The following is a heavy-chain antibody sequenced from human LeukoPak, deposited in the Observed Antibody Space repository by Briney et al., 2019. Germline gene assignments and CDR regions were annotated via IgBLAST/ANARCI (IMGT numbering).Heavy chain of an antibody. J-gene: IGHJ3*02. Sequence: GGSLRLSCAASGFAFSSYAMSWVRKAPGKGLEWVSAISGSGGSTYYADSVKGRFTISRDNSKNTLYLQMNSLRAEDTAVYYCAKESGVDTAMGDAFDIWGQGTMVTVFS. V-gene: IGHV3-23*01. D-gene: IGHD5-18*01. CDR1: GFAFSSYA. CDR2: ISGSGGST. CDR3: AKESGVDTAMGDAFDI.